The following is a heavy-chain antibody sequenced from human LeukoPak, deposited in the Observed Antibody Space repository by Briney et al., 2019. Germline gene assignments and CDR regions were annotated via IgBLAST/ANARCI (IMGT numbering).Heavy chain of an antibody. D-gene: IGHD3-22*01. CDR1: GFSFNSYW. V-gene: IGHV3-7*01. CDR2: IRQDGSER. Sequence: PGGSLRLSCAASGFSFNSYWMSWVRQAPGKGLEWVANIRQDGSERYYADSLKGRFTISRDNAKNSLYLQMNSLRAEDTAMYYCARYWSFDSDDYYLYGFDIWGQGTRVTVSS. CDR3: ARYWSFDSDDYYLYGFDI. J-gene: IGHJ3*02.